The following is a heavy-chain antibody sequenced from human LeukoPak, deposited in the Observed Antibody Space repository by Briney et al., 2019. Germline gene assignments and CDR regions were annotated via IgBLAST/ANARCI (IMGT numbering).Heavy chain of an antibody. D-gene: IGHD3-10*01. CDR2: INSNGGST. J-gene: IGHJ4*02. CDR3: AKYLYTSGSFYDY. V-gene: IGHV3-23*01. Sequence: GGSLRLSCAASGFTVASYAMTWVRQAPGKGLEWVSAINSNGGSTCYADSVKGRFTISRDNSKNTLFLQMNSLRAEDTALYYCAKYLYTSGSFYDYWGQGTLVTVSS. CDR1: GFTVASYA.